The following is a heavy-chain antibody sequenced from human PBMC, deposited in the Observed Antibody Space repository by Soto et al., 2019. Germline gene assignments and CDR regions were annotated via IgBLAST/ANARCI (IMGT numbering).Heavy chain of an antibody. CDR2: ISSSSSTI. CDR3: ARDGDVHMHGYYYGMDV. Sequence: GGSLRLSCAASGFTFSSYSMNWVRQAPGKGLEWVSYISSSSSTIYYADSVKGRFTISRDNAKNSLYLQMNSLRDEDTAVYYCARDGDVHMHGYYYGMDVWGQGTTVTVSS. J-gene: IGHJ6*02. CDR1: GFTFSSYS. V-gene: IGHV3-48*02. D-gene: IGHD7-27*01.